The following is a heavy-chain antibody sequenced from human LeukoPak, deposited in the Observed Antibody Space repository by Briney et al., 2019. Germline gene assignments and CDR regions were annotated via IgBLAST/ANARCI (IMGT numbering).Heavy chain of an antibody. J-gene: IGHJ4*02. D-gene: IGHD5-24*01. CDR1: GFSFSGYG. CDR2: IRHDGTE. Sequence: PGESLKISCAASGFSFSGYGMHWVRQAPGKGLEWVAFIRHDGTEYHTDSVKGRFTISRDNSKSTLFLQMNSLGAEDTAVYYCGKGRERDYNCLDSWGQGTLVTVSS. V-gene: IGHV3-30*02. CDR3: GKGRERDYNCLDS.